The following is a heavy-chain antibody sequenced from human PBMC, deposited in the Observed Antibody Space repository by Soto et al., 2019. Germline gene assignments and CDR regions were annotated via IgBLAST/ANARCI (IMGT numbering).Heavy chain of an antibody. CDR2: ISAYNGNT. V-gene: IGHV1-18*01. J-gene: IGHJ6*02. CDR3: ARVRGDIVVVPAATPYYYYGMDV. CDR1: GYTFTSYG. D-gene: IGHD2-2*01. Sequence: QVQLVQSGAEVKKPGASVKVTCKASGYTFTSYGISWVRQAPGQGLEWMGWISAYNGNTNYAQKLQGRVTMTTDTSTSTAYMELRSLRSDDTAAYYCARVRGDIVVVPAATPYYYYGMDVWGQGTTVTVSS.